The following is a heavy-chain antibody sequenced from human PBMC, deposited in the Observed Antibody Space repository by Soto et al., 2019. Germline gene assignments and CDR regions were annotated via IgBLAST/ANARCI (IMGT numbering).Heavy chain of an antibody. D-gene: IGHD3-22*01. CDR1: GGSIGSGSYY. CDR2: IYYSGST. V-gene: IGHV4-39*01. CDR3: ARSYYDSSGYYYVYYFDY. J-gene: IGHJ4*02. Sequence: WATLAVPCTVSGGSIGSGSYYWGWIRQPPGKGLEWIGSIYYSGSTYYNPSLKSRVTISVDTSKNQFSLKLSSVTAADTAVYYCARSYYDSSGYYYVYYFDYWGQG.